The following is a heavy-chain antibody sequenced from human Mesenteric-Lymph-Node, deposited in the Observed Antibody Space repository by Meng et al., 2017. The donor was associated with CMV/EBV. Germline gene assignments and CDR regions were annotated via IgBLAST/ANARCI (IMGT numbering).Heavy chain of an antibody. V-gene: IGHV3-74*01. CDR3: ARQPLQDTVVVPAAMGREGFDY. J-gene: IGHJ4*02. CDR1: GFTFSSHW. CDR2: INSDGSST. D-gene: IGHD2-2*01. Sequence: GGSLRLSCAASGFTFSSHWMHWVRQAPGQGLVWVSRINSDGSSTTYADSVKGRFTVSRDNPKNSLYLQMSSLRAEDTAVYYCARQPLQDTVVVPAAMGREGFDYWGQGTLVTVSS.